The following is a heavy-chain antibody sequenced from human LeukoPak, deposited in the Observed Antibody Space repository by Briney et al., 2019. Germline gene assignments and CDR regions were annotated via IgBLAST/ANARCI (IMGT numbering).Heavy chain of an antibody. CDR3: AKDRALVRSAYFDY. CDR1: GFTFSSYA. CDR2: ISGSGGST. V-gene: IGHV3-23*01. J-gene: IGHJ4*02. Sequence: GGSLRLPCAASGFTFSSYAMSWVRQAPGKGLEWVSVISGSGGSTSYADSVKGRFTISRDNSKNTLYLQMNSLRAEDTAVYYCAKDRALVRSAYFDYWGQGTLVIVSS. D-gene: IGHD2-21*01.